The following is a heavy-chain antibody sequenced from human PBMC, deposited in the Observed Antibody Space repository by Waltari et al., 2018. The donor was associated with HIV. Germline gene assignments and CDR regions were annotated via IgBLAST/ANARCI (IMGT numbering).Heavy chain of an antibody. CDR3: ARARPLDY. V-gene: IGHV4-4*02. Sequence: QVQLQESGPGLVKASGTLSLTCAVSGGSLTTSNWWNWVRQPPGKGLEWIGEISHSGSTHYSPSLKSRVTISVYKSRNQFSLKLSSVTAADTAVYYCARARPLDYWGQGTLVIVSS. CDR2: ISHSGST. CDR1: GGSLTTSNW. J-gene: IGHJ4*02.